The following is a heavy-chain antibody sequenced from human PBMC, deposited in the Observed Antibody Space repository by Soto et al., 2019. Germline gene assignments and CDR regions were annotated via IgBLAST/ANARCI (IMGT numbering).Heavy chain of an antibody. CDR2: INAGSGYT. CDR1: GYKFTCCA. V-gene: IGHV1-3*01. Sequence: LVRVSWRRAGYKFTCCALHWEYKTPGQRLEWMGWINAGSGYTKYSQKFQGRVTITRDTSASTAYMELSSLRSEDTAVYYCARDLAVAGYYYYYGMDVWGQGTTVTVSS. D-gene: IGHD6-19*01. CDR3: ARDLAVAGYYYYYGMDV. J-gene: IGHJ6*02.